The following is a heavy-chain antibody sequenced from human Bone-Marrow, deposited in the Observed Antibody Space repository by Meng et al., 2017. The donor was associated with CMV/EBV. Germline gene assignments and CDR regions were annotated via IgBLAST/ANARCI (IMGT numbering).Heavy chain of an antibody. CDR2: IRYDGSNK. CDR1: GFTFSSYA. CDR3: AKMVTGTTGGGDY. Sequence: GESLKISCAASGFTFSSYAMHWVRQAPGKGLEWVAFIRYDGSNKYYADSVKGRFTISRDNSKSTLYLQMNSLRAEDTAVYYCAKMVTGTTGGGDYWGQGTLVTVSS. V-gene: IGHV3-30*02. D-gene: IGHD1-20*01. J-gene: IGHJ4*02.